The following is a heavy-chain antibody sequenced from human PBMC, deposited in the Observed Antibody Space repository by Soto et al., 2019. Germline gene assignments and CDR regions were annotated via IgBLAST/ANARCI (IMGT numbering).Heavy chain of an antibody. CDR1: GGSIISYY. V-gene: IGHV4-4*07. CDR2: IYTSGNT. CDR3: AREEVGYCSGGRCYYYVMDV. Sequence: PSETLSLTCTVSGGSIISYYWSWSRQPAGKGLEWIGRIYTSGNTNYNPSLKSRVTMSVDTSKNQFSLKLSSVTAAGTAVYYCAREEVGYCSGGRCYYYVMDVWGQGTTVTVSS. D-gene: IGHD2-15*01. J-gene: IGHJ6*02.